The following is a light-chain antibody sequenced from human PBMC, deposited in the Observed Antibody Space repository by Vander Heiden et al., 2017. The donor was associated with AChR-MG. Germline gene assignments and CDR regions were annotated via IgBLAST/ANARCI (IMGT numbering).Light chain of an antibody. J-gene: IGKJ3*01. Sequence: DIHMTQSPSSLSVSVGDRVTITCRTSQSISSYLNWYQQKPGKAPMLLIYAASSLPSGVPSRFSGSGSGTHFTLTISSLQPEDFATYFCQQSDGSPFTFGHGTKVDIK. V-gene: IGKV1-39*01. CDR1: QSISSY. CDR2: AAS. CDR3: QQSDGSPFT.